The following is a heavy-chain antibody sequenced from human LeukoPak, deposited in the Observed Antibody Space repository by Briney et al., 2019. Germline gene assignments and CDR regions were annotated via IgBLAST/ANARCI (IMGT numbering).Heavy chain of an antibody. J-gene: IGHJ4*02. D-gene: IGHD3-10*01. Sequence: SETLSLTCTVSGGSITSITYYWGWIRQPPGKGLEWIGSFYYGGSPYYNPSLKSRVTISVDTSKNQFSLRLSSVTAADTAVYYCARSRGAGSGSYYNFDYWGQGTLVTVSS. V-gene: IGHV4-39*07. CDR1: GGSITSITYY. CDR3: ARSRGAGSGSYYNFDY. CDR2: FYYGGSP.